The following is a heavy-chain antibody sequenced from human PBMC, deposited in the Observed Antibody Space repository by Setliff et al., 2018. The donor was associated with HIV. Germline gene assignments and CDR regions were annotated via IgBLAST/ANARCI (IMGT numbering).Heavy chain of an antibody. CDR3: AVDLGDYYYDTTDYYYGGGLGY. CDR2: IVVGSGNT. Sequence: SVKVSCKASRFTFTSAAVQWVRQARGQRPEWIGWIVVGSGNTKYAQRFQERVTITRDMSTRTAYMELSSLRSEDTAVYYCAVDLGDYYYDTTDYYYGGGLGYWGQGTLVTVPS. J-gene: IGHJ4*02. D-gene: IGHD3-22*01. CDR1: RFTFTSAA. V-gene: IGHV1-58*01.